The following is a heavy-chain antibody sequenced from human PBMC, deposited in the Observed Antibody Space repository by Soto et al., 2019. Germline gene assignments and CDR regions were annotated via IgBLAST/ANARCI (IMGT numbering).Heavy chain of an antibody. J-gene: IGHJ6*02. D-gene: IGHD3-10*01. Sequence: EMQLVESGGGLVKPGGSLRLSCAASGFTFSSYTIHWVRQAPGKGLEWVSSVSSTGSYIYYADSVRGQFTISRDNAKNSVSLHMDSVRAEDTAVYYCARHRVLDVWGQGTTVTVSS. V-gene: IGHV3-21*02. CDR3: ARHRVLDV. CDR2: VSSTGSYI. CDR1: GFTFSSYT.